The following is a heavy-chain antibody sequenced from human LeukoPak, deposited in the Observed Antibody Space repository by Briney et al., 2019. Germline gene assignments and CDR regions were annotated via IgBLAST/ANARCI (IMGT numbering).Heavy chain of an antibody. Sequence: GGSLGLSCAASGFTVSSNYRSWVRQAPGKGLEWVSVIYSGGSTYYADSVKGRFTISRDNSKNTLYLHMNSLRAEDTAVYYCARSRYYYDSGSLPYYYYMDVWGKGTTVTISS. V-gene: IGHV3-53*01. J-gene: IGHJ6*03. CDR2: IYSGGST. CDR3: ARSRYYYDSGSLPYYYYMDV. D-gene: IGHD3-10*01. CDR1: GFTVSSNY.